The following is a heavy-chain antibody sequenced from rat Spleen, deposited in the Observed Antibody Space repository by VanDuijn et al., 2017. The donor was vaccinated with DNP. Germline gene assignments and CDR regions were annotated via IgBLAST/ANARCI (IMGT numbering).Heavy chain of an antibody. D-gene: IGHD1-1*01. CDR2: ISYFGDNT. CDR3: ATHYYRYNWFAY. CDR1: GSTFSHYG. J-gene: IGHJ3*01. V-gene: IGHV5S13*01. Sequence: EVRLMESGGGLVQPGRSLKLSCEASGSTFSHYGMAWVRQAPTKGLELVAYISYFGDNTYSGDSVKGRFTISRDNAKSTLYLQMDSLRSEDTATYYCATHYYRYNWFAYWGQGTLVTVSS.